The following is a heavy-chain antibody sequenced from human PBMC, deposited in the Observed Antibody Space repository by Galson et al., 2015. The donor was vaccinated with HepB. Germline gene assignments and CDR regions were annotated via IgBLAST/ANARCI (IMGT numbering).Heavy chain of an antibody. CDR2: IRSKANSYAT. J-gene: IGHJ5*02. V-gene: IGHV3-73*01. D-gene: IGHD1-26*01. CDR1: GFTFSGSA. Sequence: SLRLSCAASGFTFSGSAMHWVRQASGKGLEWVGRIRSKANSYATAYAASVKGRFTISRDDSKNTAYLQMNSLKTEDTAVYYCTRPPPIVGVEDWFDPRGQGTLVTVSS. CDR3: TRPPPIVGVEDWFDP.